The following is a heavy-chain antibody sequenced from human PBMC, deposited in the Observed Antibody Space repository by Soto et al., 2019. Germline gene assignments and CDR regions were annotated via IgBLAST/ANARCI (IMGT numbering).Heavy chain of an antibody. CDR2: ISSSSSTI. CDR3: ASPDSGSYPR. D-gene: IGHD1-26*01. V-gene: IGHV3-48*01. J-gene: IGHJ4*02. Sequence: EVQLVESGGGLVQPGESLRLSCAASGFTFSSYSMNWVRQAPGKGLEWVSYISSSSSTIYYADSVKGRFTISRDNAKYPLYLQMNSLRAEDTAVYYCASPDSGSYPRWGQGSLVTVSS. CDR1: GFTFSSYS.